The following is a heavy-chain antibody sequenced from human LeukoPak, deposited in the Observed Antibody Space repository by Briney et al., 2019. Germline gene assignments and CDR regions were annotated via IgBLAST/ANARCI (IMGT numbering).Heavy chain of an antibody. CDR1: GGSINSGGYP. D-gene: IGHD5-12*01. J-gene: IGHJ4*02. CDR2: IYHSGST. V-gene: IGHV4-30-2*01. CDR3: ARVRSGYDRYFDY. Sequence: SETLSLTCAVSGGSINSGGYPWSWIRQPPGKGLEWIGYIYHSGSTYYNPSLKSRVTISVDRSKNQFSLKLSSVTAADTAVYYCARVRSGYDRYFDYWGQGTLVTVSS.